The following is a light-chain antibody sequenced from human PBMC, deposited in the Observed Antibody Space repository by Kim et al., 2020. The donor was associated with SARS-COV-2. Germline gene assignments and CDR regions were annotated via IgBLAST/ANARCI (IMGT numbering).Light chain of an antibody. CDR1: QSISSW. V-gene: IGKV1-5*03. CDR3: QQYNSFPWT. CDR2: KAS. Sequence: ASVGDRVTITCRASQSISSWLAWYQQKPGKAPELLIYKASNLQSGVPSRFTGSGSGTDFILTISSLQPDDFATYYCQQYNSFPWTFGQGTKVEIK. J-gene: IGKJ1*01.